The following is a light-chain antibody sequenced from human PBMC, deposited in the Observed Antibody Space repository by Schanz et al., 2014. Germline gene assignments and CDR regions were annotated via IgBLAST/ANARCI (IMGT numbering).Light chain of an antibody. CDR3: QQYNSYSIA. CDR1: QSISSW. J-gene: IGKJ5*01. CDR2: QAS. V-gene: IGKV1-5*03. Sequence: DIQMTQSPSTLSASVGDRVTITCRASQSISSWLAWYQQKPGKAPKLLIHQASSLESGVPSRFSGSGSGTEFTLTISGLQADDFATYYCQQYNSYSIAFGQGTR.